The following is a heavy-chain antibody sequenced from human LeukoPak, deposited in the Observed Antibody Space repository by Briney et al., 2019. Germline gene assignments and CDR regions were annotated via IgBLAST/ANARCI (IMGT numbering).Heavy chain of an antibody. CDR2: INHSGST. V-gene: IGHV4-34*01. J-gene: IGHJ6*02. Sequence: PSETLSLTCAVYGGSFSGYYWSWIRQPPGKGLEWIGEINHSGSTNHNPSLKSRVTISVDTSKNQFSLKLSSVTAADTAVYYCARGLTPPGSSGYHDGMDVWGQGTTVTVSS. CDR1: GGSFSGYY. D-gene: IGHD3-22*01. CDR3: ARGLTPPGSSGYHDGMDV.